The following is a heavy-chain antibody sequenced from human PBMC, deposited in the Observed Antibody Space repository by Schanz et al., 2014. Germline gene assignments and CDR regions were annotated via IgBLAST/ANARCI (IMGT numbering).Heavy chain of an antibody. Sequence: EVQLVESGGGLIQPGGSLRLSCAVSGFSVSTNYMSWARQAPGKGLEWISSLYINAGSTRYADSVKGRFFISRDSSKNTHIRQMNSLRADDTAIYFCARDEGRDGYNLAFDVWGQGTLVTVSS. D-gene: IGHD2-21*01. CDR1: GFSVSTNY. J-gene: IGHJ3*01. V-gene: IGHV3-53*01. CDR2: LYINAGST. CDR3: ARDEGRDGYNLAFDV.